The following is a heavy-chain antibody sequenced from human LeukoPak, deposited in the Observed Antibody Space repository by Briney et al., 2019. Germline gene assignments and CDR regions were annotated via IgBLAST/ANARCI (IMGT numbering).Heavy chain of an antibody. Sequence: GGSLRLSCEASGITFSSYGMQWVRQAPGKGLEWVAVISFDGNNKYYADSVKGRVTISRDNYKNTLYLQMDSLRAEDTAVYYCAKDQGGWLSPFDSWGQGSLVTVSS. V-gene: IGHV3-30*18. CDR1: GITFSSYG. CDR2: ISFDGNNK. D-gene: IGHD5-12*01. CDR3: AKDQGGWLSPFDS. J-gene: IGHJ4*02.